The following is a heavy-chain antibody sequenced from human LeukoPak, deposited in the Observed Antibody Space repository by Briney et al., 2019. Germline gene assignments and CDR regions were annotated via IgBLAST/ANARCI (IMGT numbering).Heavy chain of an antibody. V-gene: IGHV3-30*02. CDR2: IRYDGSNK. Sequence: PGGSLRLSCAASGFTFSSYSMNWVRQAPGKGLEWVAFIRYDGSNKYYADSVKGRFTISRDNSKNTLYLQMNSLRAEDTAVYYCAKDAPRGYIFDYWGQGTLVTVSS. J-gene: IGHJ4*02. D-gene: IGHD5-12*01. CDR3: AKDAPRGYIFDY. CDR1: GFTFSSYS.